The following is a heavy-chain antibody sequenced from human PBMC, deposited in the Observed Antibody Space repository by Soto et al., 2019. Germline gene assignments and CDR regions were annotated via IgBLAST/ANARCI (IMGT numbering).Heavy chain of an antibody. V-gene: IGHV3-30*18. D-gene: IGHD4-17*01. CDR3: AKVDYGDYGFPYYYYGMDV. CDR1: GFTFSSYG. CDR2: ISYDGSNK. Sequence: QVQLVESGGGVVQPGRSLRLSCAASGFTFSSYGMHWVRQAPGKGLEWEAVISYDGSNKYYADSVKGRFTISRDNSKNTLYLQMNSLRAEDTAVYYCAKVDYGDYGFPYYYYGMDVWGQGTTVTVSS. J-gene: IGHJ6*02.